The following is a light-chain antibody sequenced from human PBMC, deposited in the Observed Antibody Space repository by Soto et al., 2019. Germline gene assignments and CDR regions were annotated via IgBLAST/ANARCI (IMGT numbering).Light chain of an antibody. CDR2: DAS. Sequence: DIQMTQSPSSLSAAVGDRVTFTCQASQDIYKYLNWYQQKPGKAPKLLIYDASDLERGVPSRFRCRVFGRGFSLIADSLLSEDTVSQCCRQYDQPPYTFGQGTKRKVK. CDR1: QDIYKY. CDR3: RQYDQPPYT. V-gene: IGKV1-33*01. J-gene: IGKJ2*01.